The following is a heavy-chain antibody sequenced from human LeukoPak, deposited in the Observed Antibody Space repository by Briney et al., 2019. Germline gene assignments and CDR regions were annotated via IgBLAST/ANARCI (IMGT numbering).Heavy chain of an antibody. Sequence: PGGSLRLSCAASGFTFSNAWMSWVRQAPGKGLEWVGRIKSKTDGGTTDYAAPVKGRFTISRDDSKNTLYLQMNSLKTEDTAVYYCTTGNSNYRKLDYWGQGTLVTVSS. CDR1: GFTFSNAW. CDR2: IKSKTDGGTT. V-gene: IGHV3-15*01. D-gene: IGHD4-11*01. J-gene: IGHJ4*02. CDR3: TTGNSNYRKLDY.